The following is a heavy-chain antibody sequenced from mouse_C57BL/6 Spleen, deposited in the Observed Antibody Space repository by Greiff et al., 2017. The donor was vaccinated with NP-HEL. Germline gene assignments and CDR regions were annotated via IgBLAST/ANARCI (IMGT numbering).Heavy chain of an antibody. CDR3: ASGYIYYDYEGFDY. J-gene: IGHJ2*01. CDR1: GYTFTSYW. D-gene: IGHD2-4*01. Sequence: QVQLQQPGAELVRPGSSVKLSCKASGYTFTSYWMHWVKQRPIQGLEWIGNIDPSDSETHYNQKFKDKATLTVDKSSSTAYMQLSSLTSEESAVYYCASGYIYYDYEGFDYWGQGTTLTVSS. V-gene: IGHV1-52*01. CDR2: IDPSDSET.